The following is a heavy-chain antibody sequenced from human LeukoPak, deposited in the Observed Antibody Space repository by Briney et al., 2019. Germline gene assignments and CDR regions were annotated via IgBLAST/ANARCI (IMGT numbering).Heavy chain of an antibody. CDR2: INHSGST. V-gene: IGHV4-34*01. CDR3: ATAGYDYVWGSYRYEYFQH. CDR1: GGSFSGYY. D-gene: IGHD3-16*02. Sequence: PSETLSLTCAVYGGSFSGYYWSWIRQPPGKGLEWIGEINHSGSTNYNPSLKSRVTISVDTSKNQFSLKLSSVTAADTAVYYCATAGYDYVWGSYRYEYFQHWGQGTLVTVSS. J-gene: IGHJ1*01.